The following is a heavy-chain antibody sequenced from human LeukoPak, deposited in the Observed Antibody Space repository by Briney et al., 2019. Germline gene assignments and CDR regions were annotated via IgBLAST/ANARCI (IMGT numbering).Heavy chain of an antibody. J-gene: IGHJ6*03. D-gene: IGHD2-2*01. CDR1: GGSFSGYY. CDR3: ARGIVVVPAAMGEHYMDV. V-gene: IGHV4-34*01. Sequence: SETLSLTCAVYGGSFSGYYWSWIHQPPGKGLEWIGEINHSGSTNYNPSLKSRVTISVDTSKNQFSLKLSSVTAADTAVYYCARGIVVVPAAMGEHYMDVWGKGTTVTVSS. CDR2: INHSGST.